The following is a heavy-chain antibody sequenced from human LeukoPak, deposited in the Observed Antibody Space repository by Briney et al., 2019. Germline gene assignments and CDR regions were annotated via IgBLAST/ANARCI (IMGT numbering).Heavy chain of an antibody. D-gene: IGHD6-19*01. CDR2: IYPSGDST. CDR3: AKDVVPDSGWDLDY. V-gene: IGHV3-23*01. Sequence: GGSLRLFCAASGFTFSTYSMIGVRQRRGKALEWVSSIYPSGDSTFYADSVKGRFTISRDNSKNTLYLQMSSLRTEDTAIYYCAKDVVPDSGWDLDYWGQGTLVTVSS. CDR1: GFTFSTYS. J-gene: IGHJ4*02.